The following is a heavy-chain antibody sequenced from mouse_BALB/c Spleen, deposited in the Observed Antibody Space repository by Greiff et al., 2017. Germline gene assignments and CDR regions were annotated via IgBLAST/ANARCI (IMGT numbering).Heavy chain of an antibody. CDR3: TKDGSSYVDY. D-gene: IGHD1-1*01. J-gene: IGHJ2*01. V-gene: IGHV1-69*02. Sequence: QVQLQQPGAELVRPGASVKLSCKASGYTFTSYWINWVKQRPGQGLEWIGNIYPSDSYTNYTQKFKDKATLTVDKSSSTAYMQLSSPTSEDSAVYYGTKDGSSYVDYWGQGTTLTVSS. CDR1: GYTFTSYW. CDR2: IYPSDSYT.